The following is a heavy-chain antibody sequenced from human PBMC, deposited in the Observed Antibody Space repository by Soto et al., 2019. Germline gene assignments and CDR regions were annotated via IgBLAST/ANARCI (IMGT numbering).Heavy chain of an antibody. J-gene: IGHJ4*02. V-gene: IGHV3-21*01. CDR1: GFTFSSYS. Sequence: GGSLRLSCVASGFTFSSYSMNWVRQAPGKGLEWVSSISSSSSYIYYADSVKGRFTISRDNAKNSLYLQMNSLRAEDTAVYYCAREGVVAANDYWGQGTLVTVSS. CDR2: ISSSSSYI. CDR3: AREGVVAANDY. D-gene: IGHD2-15*01.